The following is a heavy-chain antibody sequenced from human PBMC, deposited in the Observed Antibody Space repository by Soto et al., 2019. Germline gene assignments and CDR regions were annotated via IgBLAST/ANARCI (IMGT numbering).Heavy chain of an antibody. CDR3: AGLYHYDSSGYYDY. D-gene: IGHD3-22*01. CDR1: VNSFTTYY. Sequence: ASVKVSCKASVNSFTTYYMHCVRQAPGQGLEWMGIINPSGGRTTYAQKFQGRVTMTSDTSTSTFHMELSSLTSEDTAVYYCAGLYHYDSSGYYDYWGQGTLVTVSS. J-gene: IGHJ4*02. V-gene: IGHV1-46*01. CDR2: INPSGGRT.